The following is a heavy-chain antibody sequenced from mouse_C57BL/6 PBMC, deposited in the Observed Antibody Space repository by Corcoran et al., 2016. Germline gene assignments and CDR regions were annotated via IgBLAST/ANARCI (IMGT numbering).Heavy chain of an antibody. J-gene: IGHJ3*01. CDR2: INPNNGGT. CDR1: GYTFTDYY. Sequence: EVQLQQSGPELVKPGASVKISCKASGYTFTDYYMNWVKQSHGKSLEWIGDINPNNGGTSYNQKFKGKATLTVDKSSSTAYMELRSLTSEDSAVYYCARSLAGWFAYWGQGTLVTVSA. V-gene: IGHV1-26*01. D-gene: IGHD4-1*01. CDR3: ARSLAGWFAY.